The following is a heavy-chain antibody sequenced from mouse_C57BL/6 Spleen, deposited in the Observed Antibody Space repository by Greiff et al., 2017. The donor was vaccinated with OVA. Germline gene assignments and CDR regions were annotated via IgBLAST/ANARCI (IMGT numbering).Heavy chain of an antibody. D-gene: IGHD4-1*01. Sequence: QVQLQQPGAELVRPGSSVKLSCKASGYTFTSYWMDWVKQRPGQGLEWIGNIYPSDSETHYNQKFKVKATLTVDKSSSTAYMQLSSLTSEDSAVYYGARSITGFDYWGQGTTLTVSS. V-gene: IGHV1-61*01. J-gene: IGHJ2*01. CDR2: IYPSDSET. CDR1: GYTFTSYW. CDR3: ARSITGFDY.